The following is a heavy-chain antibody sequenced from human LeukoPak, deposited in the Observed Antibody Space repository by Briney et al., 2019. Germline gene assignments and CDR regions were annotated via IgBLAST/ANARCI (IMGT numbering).Heavy chain of an antibody. Sequence: PGGSLRLSCAASGFTFSSYEMNWVRQAPGKGLEWVSSISSSSYIYYADSVKGRFTISRDNAKNSLYLQIHSLRAEDTAVYYCARDWYNNSDAFDIWGQGTMVTVSS. CDR1: GFTFSSYE. D-gene: IGHD4-11*01. CDR2: ISSSSYI. J-gene: IGHJ3*02. CDR3: ARDWYNNSDAFDI. V-gene: IGHV3-21*01.